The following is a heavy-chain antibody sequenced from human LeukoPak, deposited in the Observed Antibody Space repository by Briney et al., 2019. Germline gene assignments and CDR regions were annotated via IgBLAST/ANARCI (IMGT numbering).Heavy chain of an antibody. Sequence: ASVKVSCKASGYTFTSYGTSWVRQAPGQGLEWMGWISAYNGNTNYAQKLQGRVTMTTDTSTSTAYMELRSLRSGDTAVYYCARDSLLVWFGELSKGEDYWGQGTLVTVSS. CDR2: ISAYNGNT. D-gene: IGHD3-10*01. J-gene: IGHJ4*02. CDR3: ARDSLLVWFGELSKGEDY. CDR1: GYTFTSYG. V-gene: IGHV1-18*01.